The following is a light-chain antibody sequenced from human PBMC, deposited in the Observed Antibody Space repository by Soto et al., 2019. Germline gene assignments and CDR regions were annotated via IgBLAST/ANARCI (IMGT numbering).Light chain of an antibody. J-gene: IGKJ2*01. CDR3: HQSYTTPYT. CDR1: QRISNS. Sequence: DIQLTQSPSSLSAAVGDTVTITCRASQRISNSLHWYQQKPGKAPSLLLYTASSLQSGVPSRFSGSGSGTTFTLTISTVQPEDLATSYCHQSYTTPYTFGQGTKLDIK. V-gene: IGKV1-39*01. CDR2: TAS.